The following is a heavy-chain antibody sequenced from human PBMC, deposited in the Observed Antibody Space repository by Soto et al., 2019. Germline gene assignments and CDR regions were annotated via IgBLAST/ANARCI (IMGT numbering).Heavy chain of an antibody. D-gene: IGHD2-8*02. Sequence: EVQLVESGGGLVQPGGSLRLSCAASGFTFSSYSMNWVRQAPGKGLEWVSYISSSSSTIYYADSVKGRFTITRENAKNTLYLHMNSVRVEEVAVHSFGRHPDRIAEIWWCEGWGQGTLVMVTS. CDR3: GRHPDRIAEIWWCEG. V-gene: IGHV3-48*01. CDR2: ISSSSSTI. J-gene: IGHJ4*02. CDR1: GFTFSSYS.